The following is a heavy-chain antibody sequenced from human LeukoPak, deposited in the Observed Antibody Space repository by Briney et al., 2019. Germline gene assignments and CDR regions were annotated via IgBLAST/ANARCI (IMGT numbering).Heavy chain of an antibody. CDR2: IKQDGSEK. Sequence: GGSLRLSCAVSGFTLSTYWMSWVRQAPGKGLEWVANIKQDGSEKNYVDSVKGRFTISRDNARNSLYLQMNSLRAEDTAVYYCAKLILGSYGSDYWGQGTLVTVSS. D-gene: IGHD3-10*01. CDR1: GFTLSTYW. J-gene: IGHJ4*02. CDR3: AKLILGSYGSDY. V-gene: IGHV3-7*02.